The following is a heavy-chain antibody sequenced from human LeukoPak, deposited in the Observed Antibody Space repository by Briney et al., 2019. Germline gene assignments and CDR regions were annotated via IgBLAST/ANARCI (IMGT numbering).Heavy chain of an antibody. Sequence: GGSLRLSCAASGFTFSNHGMNWVRQAPGKGLEWVSGISPSGDITYYVDSVKGRFTISRDNSKNTLYLQMNSLRAEDTAVYYCARALYSSSWSVDYWGQGTLVTVSS. D-gene: IGHD6-13*01. CDR3: ARALYSSSWSVDY. CDR1: GFTFSNHG. V-gene: IGHV3-23*01. CDR2: ISPSGDIT. J-gene: IGHJ4*02.